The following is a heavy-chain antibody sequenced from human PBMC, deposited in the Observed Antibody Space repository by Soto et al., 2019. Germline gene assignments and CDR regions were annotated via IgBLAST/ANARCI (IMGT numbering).Heavy chain of an antibody. CDR3: AGMPYTSGLRFDP. V-gene: IGHV4-30-2*01. CDR2: IYQSGVT. J-gene: IGHJ5*02. CDR1: GDSYSISTYS. Sequence: LSLTCNMSGDSYSISTYSWSWIRQPPGKALQWIGFIYQSGVTSYNPSLASRVSISLDRSNNQCSLKLKSVTAADTAVYFCAGMPYTSGLRFDPWGPGTLVTVS. D-gene: IGHD6-19*01.